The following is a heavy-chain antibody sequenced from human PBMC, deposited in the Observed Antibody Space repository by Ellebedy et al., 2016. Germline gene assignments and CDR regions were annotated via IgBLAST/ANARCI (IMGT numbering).Heavy chain of an antibody. CDR1: GFTFSSYG. Sequence: GGSLRLSCAASGFTFSSYGMHWVRQAPGKGLEWVAVISYDGSNKYYADSVKGRFTISRDNAKNSLYLQMSGLRVEDTAVYYCATEFYYASTYWGQGTLVTVSS. CDR2: ISYDGSNK. V-gene: IGHV3-30*03. D-gene: IGHD3-22*01. CDR3: ATEFYYASTY. J-gene: IGHJ4*02.